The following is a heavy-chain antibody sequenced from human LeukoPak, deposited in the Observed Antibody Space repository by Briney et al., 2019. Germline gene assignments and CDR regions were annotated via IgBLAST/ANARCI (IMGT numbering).Heavy chain of an antibody. V-gene: IGHV3-53*01. D-gene: IGHD4-17*01. CDR1: GFSVSSNY. J-gene: IGHJ4*02. Sequence: PGGSLRLSCAASGFSVSSNYMTWVRQAPGKGLEWVSIIYSDYSGGSTYYADSVKSRFTISRDNSKNMLYLQMNSLRAEDTAVYSCARGTVTAPDYWGQGTLVTVSS. CDR3: ARGTVTAPDY. CDR2: IYSDYSGGST.